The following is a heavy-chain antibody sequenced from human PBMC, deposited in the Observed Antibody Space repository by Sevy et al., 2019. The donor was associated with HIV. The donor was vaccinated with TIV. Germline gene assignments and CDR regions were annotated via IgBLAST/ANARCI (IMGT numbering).Heavy chain of an antibody. D-gene: IGHD3-22*01. Sequence: SETLSLTCAVYGGSFSGYYWSWIRQPPGKGLEWIGEINHSGSTNYNPSLKSRVTISVDTSKNQFSLKLSSVIAADTAVYYCARQTLGYSGDYWGQGTLVTVSS. CDR3: ARQTLGYSGDY. V-gene: IGHV4-34*01. J-gene: IGHJ4*02. CDR1: GGSFSGYY. CDR2: INHSGST.